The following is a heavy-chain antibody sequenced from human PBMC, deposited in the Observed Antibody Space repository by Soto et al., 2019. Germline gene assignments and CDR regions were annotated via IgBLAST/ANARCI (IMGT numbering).Heavy chain of an antibody. J-gene: IGHJ6*02. Sequence: GGSLRLSCAASGFSFSNYGMHWVRLAPGRGLEWVAVISYDGSTKYYGDSVKGRFTISRDNSINTLYLQMNSLRAEDTALYYCAKDQISHFWSGFPPYYSYTTDVWGPGTTVTVSS. CDR2: ISYDGSTK. V-gene: IGHV3-30*18. CDR1: GFSFSNYG. D-gene: IGHD3-3*02. CDR3: AKDQISHFWSGFPPYYSYTTDV.